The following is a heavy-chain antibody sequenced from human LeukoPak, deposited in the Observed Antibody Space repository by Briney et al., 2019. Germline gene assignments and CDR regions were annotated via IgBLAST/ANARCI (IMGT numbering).Heavy chain of an antibody. Sequence: SETLSLTCTVSGGSISSYYWSWIRQPPGKGLEWIGYFYYSGSTNYNPSLKSRVTISVDTSKNQFSLKLSSVTAADTAVYYCARGPYSSSWYYGAYFDYWGQGTLVTVSS. CDR3: ARGPYSSSWYYGAYFDY. CDR1: GGSISSYY. D-gene: IGHD6-13*01. J-gene: IGHJ4*02. CDR2: FYYSGST. V-gene: IGHV4-59*01.